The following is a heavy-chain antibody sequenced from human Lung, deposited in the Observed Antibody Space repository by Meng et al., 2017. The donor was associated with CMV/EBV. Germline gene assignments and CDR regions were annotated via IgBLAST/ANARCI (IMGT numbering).Heavy chain of an antibody. Sequence: GGSLRLXCPASGFPFSAHWMHWVRQAPGKGLVWVSRVNSAGTSTNSAESVKGRFVSSRDNAKNTLYLQMNFLRVDDTAVYYCVRDRTSARRGHFDYWGQGXLVTVSS. CDR3: VRDRTSARRGHFDY. CDR2: VNSAGTST. CDR1: GFPFSAHW. V-gene: IGHV3-74*01. J-gene: IGHJ4*02. D-gene: IGHD3-10*01.